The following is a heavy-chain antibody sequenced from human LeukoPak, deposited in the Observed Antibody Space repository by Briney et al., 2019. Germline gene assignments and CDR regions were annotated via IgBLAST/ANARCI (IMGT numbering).Heavy chain of an antibody. Sequence: GGSLRLSCAASGFTFSSYWIHWVRQVPGKGLVWVSRIHGDGRTTTYADSVKGRFTISRDNSKNTLYLQMNSLRAEDTAVYYCVRPTASIGIFDSWGQGTLVTVSS. CDR2: IHGDGRTT. CDR3: VRPTASIGIFDS. J-gene: IGHJ4*02. CDR1: GFTFSSYW. D-gene: IGHD1-1*01. V-gene: IGHV3-74*01.